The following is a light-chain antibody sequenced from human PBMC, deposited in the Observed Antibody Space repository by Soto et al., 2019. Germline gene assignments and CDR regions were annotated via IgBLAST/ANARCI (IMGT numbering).Light chain of an antibody. CDR2: GTS. V-gene: IGKV3-20*01. Sequence: EIVLTQSPGTLSLSPGERATLACRASQSVSSSSLAWYQQRPGQAPRLLIYGTSSRATGIPDRFSGSGSGTDFTLTISSLQPEDVATYYCQKYNTVPRTFGQGTKVDIK. CDR1: QSVSSSS. CDR3: QKYNTVPRT. J-gene: IGKJ1*01.